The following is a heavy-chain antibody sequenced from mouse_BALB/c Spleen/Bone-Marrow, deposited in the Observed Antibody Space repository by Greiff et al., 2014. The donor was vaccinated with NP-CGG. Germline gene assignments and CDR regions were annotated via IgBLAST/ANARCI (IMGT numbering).Heavy chain of an antibody. CDR1: GYTFTEYI. D-gene: IGHD3-2*02. CDR3: ARHEDRLRAWFAY. CDR2: FYPGSGSX. Sequence: QVQLQQSGAELVKPGASVKLSCKASGYTFTEYIIHWVKQRSGQGLEWIGWFYPGSGSXKXXXXXKDXATLTADKSSSTVYMELSRLTSEDSAVYFCARHEDRLRAWFAYWGQGTLVTVSA. J-gene: IGHJ3*01. V-gene: IGHV1-62-2*01.